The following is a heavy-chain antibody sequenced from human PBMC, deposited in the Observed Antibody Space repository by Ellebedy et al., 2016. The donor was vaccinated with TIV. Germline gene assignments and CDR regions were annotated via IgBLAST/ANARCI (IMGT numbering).Heavy chain of an antibody. Sequence: GGSLRLSXAASGFTFSSYAMSWVRQAPGKGLEWVSTLSGSGGTTDYADSVKGRFTISRDNSKNTLSLQMNSLRAEDTAVYYCAKVGWTYNASSGYYSVSDYWGQGTLVTVSS. CDR2: LSGSGGTT. J-gene: IGHJ4*02. D-gene: IGHD3-22*01. CDR3: AKVGWTYNASSGYYSVSDY. CDR1: GFTFSSYA. V-gene: IGHV3-23*01.